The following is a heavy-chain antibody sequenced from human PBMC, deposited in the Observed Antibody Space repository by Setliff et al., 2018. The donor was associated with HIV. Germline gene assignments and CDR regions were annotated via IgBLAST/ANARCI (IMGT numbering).Heavy chain of an antibody. CDR1: GASISGNA. Sequence: PSETLSLTCTVSGASISGNAWSWIRQPPGKGLEWIGYSSTSGCTNCNPSLESRVTMSVDTSKNQFSLRLMSLTAADTAIYYCARGRVTLNGVAAGHHYMDVWGKGNTVTVSS. J-gene: IGHJ6*03. CDR2: SSTSGCT. D-gene: IGHD3-3*01. CDR3: ARGRVTLNGVAAGHHYMDV. V-gene: IGHV4-59*01.